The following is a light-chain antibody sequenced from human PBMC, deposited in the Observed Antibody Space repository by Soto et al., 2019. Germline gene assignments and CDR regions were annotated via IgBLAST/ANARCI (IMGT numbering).Light chain of an antibody. CDR1: SGHSSYT. CDR3: QTWDTGRGV. Sequence: QLVLTQSPSASASLGASVKLTCTLSSGHSSYTIAWHQQQPQKGPRYLMKLNSDGSHTKGDGIPDRFSGSSSGAERCLTISYLQSEDEADYYCQTWDTGRGVFGGGTKLTVL. J-gene: IGLJ2*01. CDR2: LNSDGSH. V-gene: IGLV4-69*01.